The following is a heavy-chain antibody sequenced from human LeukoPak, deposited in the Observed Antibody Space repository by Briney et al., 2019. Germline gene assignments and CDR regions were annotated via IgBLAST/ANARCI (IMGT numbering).Heavy chain of an antibody. D-gene: IGHD2-15*01. J-gene: IGHJ5*02. CDR3: ARHSPVGVVVAASNWFDP. CDR1: GGSISSSSYH. CDR2: IYYSGST. Sequence: SETLSLTCTVSGGSISSSSYHWGWIRQPPGKGLEWIGSIYYSGSTYYNPSLKSRVTISVDTSKNQFSLKLSSVTAADTAVYYCARHSPVGVVVAASNWFDPWGQGTLVTVSS. V-gene: IGHV4-39*01.